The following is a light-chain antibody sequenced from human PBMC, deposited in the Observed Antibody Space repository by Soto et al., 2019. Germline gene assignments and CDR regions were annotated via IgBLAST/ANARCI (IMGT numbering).Light chain of an antibody. CDR3: QQSYSTPRT. Sequence: DIQMTQSPSSLYASVGDRVTITFRASQSIGTYLKWYQQKPGKAPKLLISAASSLQSGVPSRFSGSGSVTDFTLTISSLQREDFATYYCQQSYSTPRTFGQGTKVEIK. CDR1: QSIGTY. J-gene: IGKJ1*01. V-gene: IGKV1-39*01. CDR2: AAS.